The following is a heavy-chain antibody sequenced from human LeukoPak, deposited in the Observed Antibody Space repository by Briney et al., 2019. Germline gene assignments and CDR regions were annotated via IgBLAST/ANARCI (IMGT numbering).Heavy chain of an antibody. CDR3: ASKKRGYSYGLGGYYYYYYMDV. J-gene: IGHJ6*03. D-gene: IGHD5-18*01. CDR1: GGSISSSSYY. Sequence: SETLSLTCTVSGGSISSSSYYWGWIRQPPGKGLEWIGSIFYSRKTYYNPSLKSRVTISVDTSKNQFSLKLSSVTAADTAVYYCASKKRGYSYGLGGYYYYYYMDVWGKGTTVTISS. V-gene: IGHV4-39*07. CDR2: IFYSRKT.